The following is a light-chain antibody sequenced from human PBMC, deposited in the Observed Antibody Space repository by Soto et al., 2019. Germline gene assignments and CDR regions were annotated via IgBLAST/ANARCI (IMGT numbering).Light chain of an antibody. CDR1: QSISSW. V-gene: IGKV1-5*01. CDR2: DAS. Sequence: DIHMTHSPSTLSASVGDRVTNTCRASQSISSWLAWYQQKPGKAPKLLIYDASSLESGVPSRFSGSGSGTEFTLTFSSLQPDDFATYYCQQYNSYSITFGQGTRLEIK. J-gene: IGKJ5*01. CDR3: QQYNSYSIT.